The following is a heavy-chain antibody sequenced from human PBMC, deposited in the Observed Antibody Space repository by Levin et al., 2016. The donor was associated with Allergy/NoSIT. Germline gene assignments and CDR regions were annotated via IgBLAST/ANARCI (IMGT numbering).Heavy chain of an antibody. CDR2: ISSSSNFI. CDR3: ARIPRLEEWYFDL. V-gene: IGHV3-11*03. CDR1: GLTFSDYY. J-gene: IGHJ2*01. D-gene: IGHD1-1*01. Sequence: GGSLRLSCAASGLTFSDYYMSWIRQAPGKGLEWLSYISSSSNFIKYADSVRARFTISRDNAKNSLYLQMSSLRAEDTAVYYCARIPRLEEWYFDLWGRGTLVTVSS.